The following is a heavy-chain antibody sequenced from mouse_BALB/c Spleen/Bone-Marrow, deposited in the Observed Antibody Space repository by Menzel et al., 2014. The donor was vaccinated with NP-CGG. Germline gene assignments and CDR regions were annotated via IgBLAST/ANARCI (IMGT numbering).Heavy chain of an antibody. V-gene: IGHV4-1*02. CDR3: ARGDWAWFVY. CDR2: INPDSSTI. CDR1: GFDFRRYW. J-gene: IGHJ3*01. D-gene: IGHD4-1*01. Sequence: EVKLMESGGGLVQPGGSLKLSCAASGFDFRRYWMSWVRQAPGKGLEWIGEINPDSSTINYTPSLKDKFIISRDNAKNTLYLQMSKVRSEDTAFYYCARGDWAWFVYWGQGTLVTVSA.